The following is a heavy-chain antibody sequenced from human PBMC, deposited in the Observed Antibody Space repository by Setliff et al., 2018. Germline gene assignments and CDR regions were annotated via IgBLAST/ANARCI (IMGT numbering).Heavy chain of an antibody. J-gene: IGHJ4*02. CDR1: GFAFSSYG. CDR3: ARVIVGGGNTPFDL. D-gene: IGHD2-21*01. Sequence: GGSLRLSCAASGFAFSSYGMHWVRQAPGKGLEWVAFIRFDGTNKYYADSVKGRFTISRDNSKNTLYLQVNTLRPEDTAVYYCARVIVGGGNTPFDLWGQGTLVTVSS. CDR2: IRFDGTNK. V-gene: IGHV3-30*02.